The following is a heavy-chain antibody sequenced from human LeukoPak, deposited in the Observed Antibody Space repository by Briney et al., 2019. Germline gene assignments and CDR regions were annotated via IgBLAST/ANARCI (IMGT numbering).Heavy chain of an antibody. V-gene: IGHV3-30*18. CDR2: ISYDGSNK. D-gene: IGHD4-11*01. CDR3: AKEIEDYSNYHLDY. Sequence: GGSLRRSCAASGFTFSSYGMHWVRQAPGKGLEGVAVISYDGSNKYYADSVKGRFTISRDNSKNTLYLQMNSLRAEDTAVYYCAKEIEDYSNYHLDYWGQGTLVTVSS. CDR1: GFTFSSYG. J-gene: IGHJ4*02.